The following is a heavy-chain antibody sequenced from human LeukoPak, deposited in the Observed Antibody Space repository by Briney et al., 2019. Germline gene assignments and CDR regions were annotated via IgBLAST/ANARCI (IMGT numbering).Heavy chain of an antibody. V-gene: IGHV4-34*01. D-gene: IGHD2-15*01. CDR1: GGSFSGYY. CDR3: AMTHSRTDAFDI. Sequence: SETLSLTCAVYGGSFSGYYWSWIRQPPGKGLEWIGEINHSGSTNYNPSLKSRVAISVETSKNQFSLKLSSVTAADTAVYYCAMTHSRTDAFDIWGQGTMVTVSS. J-gene: IGHJ3*02. CDR2: INHSGST.